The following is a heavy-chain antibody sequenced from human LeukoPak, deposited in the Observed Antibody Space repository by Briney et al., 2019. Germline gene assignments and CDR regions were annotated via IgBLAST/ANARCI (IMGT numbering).Heavy chain of an antibody. V-gene: IGHV1-3*01. D-gene: IGHD2-15*01. CDR1: GYTFANYA. CDR3: ARERWHCRVNCYSVYYYALDV. Sequence: ASVKVSCKGSGYTFANYAVHWVRQAPGQRLEWLGWINPGNGDTKYSQNFQGRVTVTSDTSAATAYVELNSLTSEDTAVYYCARERWHCRVNCYSVYYYALDVWGQGTTVTVSS. CDR2: INPGNGDT. J-gene: IGHJ6*02.